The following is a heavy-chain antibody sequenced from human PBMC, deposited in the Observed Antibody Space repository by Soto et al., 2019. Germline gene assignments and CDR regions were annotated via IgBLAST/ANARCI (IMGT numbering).Heavy chain of an antibody. J-gene: IGHJ5*02. CDR1: GGSISSYY. V-gene: IGHV4-4*07. CDR3: ARDEGYIWNDEALNWFDP. Sequence: QVQLQESGPGLVKPSETLSLTCTVSGGSISSYYWSWIRQPAGKGLEWIGRIYTSGSTNYNPSLKSRVTMSVDTSKNQFSLKLSSVTAADTDVYYCARDEGYIWNDEALNWFDPLVQGTLVTVSS. CDR2: IYTSGST. D-gene: IGHD1-20*01.